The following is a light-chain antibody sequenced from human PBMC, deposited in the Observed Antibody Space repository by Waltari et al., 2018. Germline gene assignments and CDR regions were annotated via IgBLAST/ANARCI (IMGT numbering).Light chain of an antibody. J-gene: IGKJ3*01. V-gene: IGKV1-33*01. Sequence: DIQMTQSPSSLSASVGDRVTITCQASQDISNYLNWYQQKPGKAPKLLIYDASNLETGGPSRFRGSGSGTDFTFTISSLQPEDIATYYCQQYDNLPVTFGPGTKVDIK. CDR3: QQYDNLPVT. CDR2: DAS. CDR1: QDISNY.